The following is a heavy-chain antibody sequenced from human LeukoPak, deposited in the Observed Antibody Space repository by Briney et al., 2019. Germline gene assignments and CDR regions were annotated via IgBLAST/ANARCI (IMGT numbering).Heavy chain of an antibody. Sequence: SGGSLRLSCAASGFTFSSYAMSWVRQAPGKGLEWVSAFSGSGGSTYYADSVKGRFTISRDNSKNTLYLQMNSLRAEDTAVYYCAKVYYGSGPRDAFDIWGQGTMVTVSS. CDR1: GFTFSSYA. J-gene: IGHJ3*02. CDR2: FSGSGGST. CDR3: AKVYYGSGPRDAFDI. V-gene: IGHV3-23*01. D-gene: IGHD3-10*01.